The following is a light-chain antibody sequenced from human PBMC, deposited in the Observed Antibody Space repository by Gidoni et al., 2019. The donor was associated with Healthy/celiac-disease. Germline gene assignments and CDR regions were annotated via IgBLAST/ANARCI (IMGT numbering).Light chain of an antibody. CDR2: DAS. J-gene: IGKJ3*01. CDR3: QQRSNWPLFT. CDR1: QSVSSY. V-gene: IGKV3-11*01. Sequence: EIVLTQSPATLSLSPGERATLSCRASQSVSSYLAWYQQKPGQAPRRLIYDASNRATGIPARFSGSGSGTDFTLTISSLEPEDFAVYYCQQRSNWPLFTFGPXTKVDIK.